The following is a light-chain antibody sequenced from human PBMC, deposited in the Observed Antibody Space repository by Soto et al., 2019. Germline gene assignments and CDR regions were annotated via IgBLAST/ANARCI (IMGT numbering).Light chain of an antibody. J-gene: IGKJ1*01. CDR3: QHYNSYSEA. Sequence: IQMTQSPSSLSASVGDRVTITCRASQSIRSWLAWYQQKPGKAPKLLIYDASSLKSGVPSRFSGSESGTEFTLTISSLQPDDFATYYCQHYNSYSEAFGQGTKVDIK. CDR2: DAS. V-gene: IGKV1-5*01. CDR1: QSIRSW.